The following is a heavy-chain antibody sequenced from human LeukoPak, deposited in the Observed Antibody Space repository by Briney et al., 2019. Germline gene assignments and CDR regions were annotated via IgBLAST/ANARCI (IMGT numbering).Heavy chain of an antibody. Sequence: TSETLSLTCAVYGGSFSGYYWSWIRQPPGKGLEWIGEINHSGSTNYNPSLKSRVTISVDTSKNQFSLKLSSVTAADTAVYYCARGLPRATVISSTYDYWGQGALVTVSS. CDR1: GGSFSGYY. V-gene: IGHV4-34*01. CDR2: INHSGST. J-gene: IGHJ4*02. D-gene: IGHD4-17*01. CDR3: ARGLPRATVISSTYDY.